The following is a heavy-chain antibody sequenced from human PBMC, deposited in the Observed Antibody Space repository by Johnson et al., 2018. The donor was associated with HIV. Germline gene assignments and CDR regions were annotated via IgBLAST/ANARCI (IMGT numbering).Heavy chain of an antibody. CDR3: ASWGVGSSWNHDAFDI. D-gene: IGHD6-13*01. J-gene: IGHJ3*02. CDR2: IRYDGNNR. CDR1: GFNFTNYG. Sequence: VQLVESGGGVVQPGGSLRVSCVASGFNFTNYGMHWVRQAPGKGLEWVAFIRYDGNNRNYADSVKGRFSISRDNSKNTLYLQMNRLRTEDTALYYCASWGVGSSWNHDAFDIWGQGTMVTVTS. V-gene: IGHV3-30*02.